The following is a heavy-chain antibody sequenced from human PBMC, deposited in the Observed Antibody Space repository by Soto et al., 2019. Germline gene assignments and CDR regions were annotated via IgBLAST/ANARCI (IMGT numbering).Heavy chain of an antibody. CDR3: AREYSSDTDYYYGMDV. CDR1: GGSISSGDYY. Sequence: QVQLQESGPGLVKPSQTLSLTCTVSGGSISSGDYYWSWIRQPPGKGLEWIGYIYYSGSTYYNPSLQSRVTISVDTSKNQFSLKLSSVTAADTAVYYCAREYSSDTDYYYGMDVWGQGTTVTVSS. CDR2: IYYSGST. J-gene: IGHJ6*02. D-gene: IGHD6-25*01. V-gene: IGHV4-30-4*01.